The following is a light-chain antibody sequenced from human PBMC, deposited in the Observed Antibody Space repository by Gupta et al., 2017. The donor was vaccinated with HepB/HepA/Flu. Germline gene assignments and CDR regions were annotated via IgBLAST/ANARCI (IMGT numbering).Light chain of an antibody. CDR3: QHRTSWPPYT. CDR2: GAS. CDR1: LDINKD. Sequence: EVLLTQSTATLSLSPGERANLPCNSSLDINKDLAWYQQKGGQAPRLLIYGASRRVTGIPDRFSGSGSGTHFALTVSSLDPEDFAVYFCQHRTSWPPYTFGQGTRLEI. V-gene: IGKV3-11*01. J-gene: IGKJ2*01.